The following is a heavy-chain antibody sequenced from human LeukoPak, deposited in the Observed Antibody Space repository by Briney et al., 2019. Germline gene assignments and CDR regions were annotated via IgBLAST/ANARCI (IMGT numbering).Heavy chain of an antibody. J-gene: IGHJ4*02. CDR2: IYYSGST. V-gene: IGHV4-4*07. Sequence: PSETLSLTCTVSGGSISSYYWSWIRQPAGKGLGWIGRIYYSGSTYYNPSLKSRVTISVDTSKNKFSLKLSSVTAADTAVYYCARDLLWFGELSPYYFDYWGQGTLVTVSS. CDR3: ARDLLWFGELSPYYFDY. D-gene: IGHD3-10*01. CDR1: GGSISSYY.